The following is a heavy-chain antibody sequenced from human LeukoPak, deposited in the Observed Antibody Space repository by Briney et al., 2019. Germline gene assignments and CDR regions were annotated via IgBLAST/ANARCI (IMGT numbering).Heavy chain of an antibody. V-gene: IGHV3-33*01. D-gene: IGHD4-17*01. CDR1: GFIFSSYG. CDR2: IWYDGSNK. J-gene: IGHJ3*02. CDR3: ARDLFSPFVTTSLGSAFDT. Sequence: PGRSLRLSCAASGFIFSSYGMHWVRQAPGKGLEWVAVIWYDGSNKYYADSVKGRFTISRDNSKNTLYLQMNSLRAEDTAVYYCARDLFSPFVTTSLGSAFDTWGQGTMVTVSS.